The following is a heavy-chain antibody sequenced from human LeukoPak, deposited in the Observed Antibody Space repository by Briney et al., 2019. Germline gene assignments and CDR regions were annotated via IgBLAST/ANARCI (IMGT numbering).Heavy chain of an antibody. J-gene: IGHJ6*03. D-gene: IGHD3-22*01. CDR1: GGPFSGYY. CDR2: INHSGST. Sequence: SETLSLTCAVYGGPFSGYYWSWIRQPPGKGLEWIGEINHSGSTNYNPSLKSRVTISVDTSKNQFSLKLSSVTAADTAVYYCARGWGYDSSGYYYYYYMDVWGKGTTVTVSS. V-gene: IGHV4-34*01. CDR3: ARGWGYDSSGYYYYYYMDV.